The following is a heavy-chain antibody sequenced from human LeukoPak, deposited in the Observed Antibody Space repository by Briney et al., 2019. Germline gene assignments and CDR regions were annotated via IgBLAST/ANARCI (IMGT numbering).Heavy chain of an antibody. D-gene: IGHD1-14*01. V-gene: IGHV3-30-3*01. J-gene: IGHJ4*02. CDR3: ASAQPEGIPYFDY. Sequence: PGRSLRLSCAASGFTFSSYAMHWVRQAPGKGLEWVAVISYDGSNKYYADSVKGRFTISRDNSKNTLYLQMNSLRAEDTAVYYCASAQPEGIPYFDYWGQGTLVTVSS. CDR2: ISYDGSNK. CDR1: GFTFSSYA.